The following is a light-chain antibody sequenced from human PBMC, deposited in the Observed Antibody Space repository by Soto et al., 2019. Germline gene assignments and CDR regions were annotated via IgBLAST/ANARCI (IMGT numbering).Light chain of an antibody. CDR1: SSDAGGYNY. CDR3: CSYAGSYTHYV. J-gene: IGLJ1*01. Sequence: QSVLTQPRSVSGSPGQSVTISCTGTSSDAGGYNYVSWYRQHPGKAPKLLIYDVNKRPSGVPDRFSGSKSGNTASLTISGLQAEDEADYYCCSYAGSYTHYVFGTGTKVTVL. V-gene: IGLV2-11*01. CDR2: DVN.